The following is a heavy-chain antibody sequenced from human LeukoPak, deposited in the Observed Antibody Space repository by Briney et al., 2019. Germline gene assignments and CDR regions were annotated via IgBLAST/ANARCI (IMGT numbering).Heavy chain of an antibody. CDR3: AGSAAAGTVGYYYYYMDV. J-gene: IGHJ6*03. V-gene: IGHV4-4*07. CDR2: IYTSGST. Sequence: PSETLSLTCTVSGGSVSSYYWSWIRQPAGKGLEWIGRIYTSGSTNYNPSLKTRATMSVDTSKNQFSLKLSSVTAADTAVYYCAGSAAAGTVGYYYYYMDVWGKGTTVTVSS. D-gene: IGHD6-13*01. CDR1: GGSVSSYY.